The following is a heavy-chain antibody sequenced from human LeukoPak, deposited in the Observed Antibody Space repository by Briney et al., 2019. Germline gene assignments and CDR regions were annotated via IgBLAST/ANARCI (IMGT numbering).Heavy chain of an antibody. D-gene: IGHD3-22*01. CDR1: GGSISSSSYY. Sequence: SETLSLTCTVSGGSISSSSYYWGWIRQPPGKGLEWIGSIYYSGSTYYNPSLKSRVTISVDTSKNQFSLKPSSVTAADTAVYYCARRYTMIVVVGGDWFDPWGQGTLVTVSS. CDR2: IYYSGST. J-gene: IGHJ5*02. V-gene: IGHV4-39*01. CDR3: ARRYTMIVVVGGDWFDP.